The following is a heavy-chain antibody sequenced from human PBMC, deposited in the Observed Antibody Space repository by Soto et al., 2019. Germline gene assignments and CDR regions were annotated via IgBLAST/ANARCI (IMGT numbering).Heavy chain of an antibody. CDR3: AISFFGAVTNRGWCLEWLGNDC. CDR1: GRTFSSSA. CDR2: IIPLFGTA. V-gene: IGHV1-69*13. J-gene: IGHJ4*02. Sequence: ASVKVSCEASGRTFSSSAISWVRQAPGQGLEWMGGIIPLFGTANYAQKFQGSVTITADESTSKAYMELSSLRSEYTAVYYCAISFFGAVTNRGWCLEWLGNDCWGQGTL. D-gene: IGHD3-3*01.